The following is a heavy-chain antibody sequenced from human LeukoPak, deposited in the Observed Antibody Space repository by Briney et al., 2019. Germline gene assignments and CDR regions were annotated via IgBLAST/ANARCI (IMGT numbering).Heavy chain of an antibody. J-gene: IGHJ6*02. D-gene: IGHD2-2*01. CDR1: GFTFSSYA. CDR3: ARDQSTYYYYYGMDV. Sequence: PGRSLRLSCAASGFTFSSYAMHWVRQAPGKGLEWVAVISYDGSNKYYADSVKGRFTISRDNSKNTLHLQMNSLRAEDTAVYYCARDQSTYYYYYGMDVWGQGTTVTVSS. CDR2: ISYDGSNK. V-gene: IGHV3-30-3*01.